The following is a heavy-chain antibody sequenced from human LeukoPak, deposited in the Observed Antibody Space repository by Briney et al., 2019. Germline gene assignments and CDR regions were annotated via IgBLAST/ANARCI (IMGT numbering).Heavy chain of an antibody. V-gene: IGHV3-48*03. CDR3: ARDGTPHYTTGWVFFDY. D-gene: IGHD6-25*01. J-gene: IGHJ4*02. Sequence: GGSLRLSCAASGFTFSDYEMNWVRQAPGKGLEWLSYIGRSASAIHYADSVKGRFAISRDNAENSLYLQINSLRAEDTAVYYCARDGTPHYTTGWVFFDYWGQGTLVTVSS. CDR2: IGRSASAI. CDR1: GFTFSDYE.